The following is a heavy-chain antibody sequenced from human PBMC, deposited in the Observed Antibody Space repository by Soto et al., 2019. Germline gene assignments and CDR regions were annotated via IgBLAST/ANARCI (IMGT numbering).Heavy chain of an antibody. D-gene: IGHD4-17*01. Sequence: PGGSLRLCCAASGFTFSSYAMSWVRQAPGKGLEWVSTISGSGGSTYYADSVKGRFTISRDNSKNTLYLQMNSLRAEDTAVYYCAKDLRDGNWFDPWGQGTLVTSPQ. V-gene: IGHV3-23*01. CDR3: AKDLRDGNWFDP. CDR2: ISGSGGST. CDR1: GFTFSSYA. J-gene: IGHJ5*02.